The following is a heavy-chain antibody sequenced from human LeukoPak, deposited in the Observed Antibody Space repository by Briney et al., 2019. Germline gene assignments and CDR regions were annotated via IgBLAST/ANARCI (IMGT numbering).Heavy chain of an antibody. CDR3: ARGPLVLRYFDWLHSGIDY. CDR1: GGSFSGYY. Sequence: SETLSLTCAVYGGSFSGYYWSWIRRPPGKGLEWIGEINHSGSTNYNPSLKSRVTISVDTSKNQFSLKLSSVTAADTAVYYCARGPLVLRYFDWLHSGIDYWGQGTLVTVSS. D-gene: IGHD3-9*01. J-gene: IGHJ4*02. V-gene: IGHV4-34*01. CDR2: INHSGST.